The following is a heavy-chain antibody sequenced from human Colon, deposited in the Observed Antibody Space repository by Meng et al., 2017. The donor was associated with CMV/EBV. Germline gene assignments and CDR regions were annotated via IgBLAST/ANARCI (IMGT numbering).Heavy chain of an antibody. CDR1: GYTFTDYH. D-gene: IGHD3-16*01. J-gene: IGHJ4*02. CDR2: INPNGGSS. V-gene: IGHV1-46*01. CDR3: TRDQSSGFGGDY. Sequence: ASVKVSCKASGYTFTDYHMHWLRQAPGQGPEWMGLINPNGGSSSAAQKFQGRVTLTTDVSTMTVYLDLRGLRSEDTALYYCTRDQSSGFGGDYWGQGTLVTVSS.